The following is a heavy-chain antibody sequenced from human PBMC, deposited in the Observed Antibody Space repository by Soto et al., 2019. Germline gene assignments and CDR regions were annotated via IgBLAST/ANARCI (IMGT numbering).Heavy chain of an antibody. V-gene: IGHV3-9*01. CDR1: GFTFDDYG. D-gene: IGHD3-3*01. CDR3: ATWRSEFDY. CDR2: ISWNSGRI. J-gene: IGHJ4*02. Sequence: GGSLRLSCAASGFTFDDYGMHWVRQAPGKGLEWVSGISWNSGRIGYADSVKGRFTISRDNAKNSLYLQMNSLRAEDTALYYCATWRSEFDYWGQGTRVTVSS.